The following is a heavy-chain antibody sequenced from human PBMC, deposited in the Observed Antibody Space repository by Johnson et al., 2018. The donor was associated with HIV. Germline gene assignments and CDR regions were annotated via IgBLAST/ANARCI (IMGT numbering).Heavy chain of an antibody. Sequence: VQLVESGGGVVQPGRSLRLSCAASGFTFSSYAMHWVRQAPGKGLEWVANIKQDGSEQYYVDSVKGRFTISRDNAKHSLYLQMNSLRAEDTAVYYCARVPLDDWHSDAVDIWGQGTMVTVSS. D-gene: IGHD1-1*01. V-gene: IGHV3-7*03. CDR1: GFTFSSYA. J-gene: IGHJ3*02. CDR2: IKQDGSEQ. CDR3: ARVPLDDWHSDAVDI.